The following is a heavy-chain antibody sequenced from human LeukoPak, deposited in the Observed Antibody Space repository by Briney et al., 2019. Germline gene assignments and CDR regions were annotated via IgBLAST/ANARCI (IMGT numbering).Heavy chain of an antibody. CDR2: INTDGSST. CDR3: ATYSINWGFFYFDY. Sequence: HPGGSLRLSCAASGFSFSSYWMHWVRQDPGKGLVWVSRINTDGSSTSYADSVKGRFTISRDNAKNTLYLQMNGLRAEDTAVYYCATYSINWGFFYFDYWGQGTLVTVSS. CDR1: GFSFSSYW. J-gene: IGHJ4*02. D-gene: IGHD7-27*01. V-gene: IGHV3-74*01.